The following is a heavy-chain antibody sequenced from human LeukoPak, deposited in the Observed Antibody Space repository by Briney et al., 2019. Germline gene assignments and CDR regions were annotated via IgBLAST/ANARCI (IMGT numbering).Heavy chain of an antibody. CDR3: TRHYRGCSSISCSYYFDY. CDR2: IKQDGNEE. D-gene: IGHD2-2*01. Sequence: GGSLRLSCAASGLTFSNYWMSWVRQAPGKGLEWVANIKQDGNEEYYVDSVKGRFTISRDNAKNSLYLQMNSLRVEDTAVYYCTRHYRGCSSISCSYYFDYWGQGTLVTVSS. CDR1: GLTFSNYW. J-gene: IGHJ4*02. V-gene: IGHV3-7*01.